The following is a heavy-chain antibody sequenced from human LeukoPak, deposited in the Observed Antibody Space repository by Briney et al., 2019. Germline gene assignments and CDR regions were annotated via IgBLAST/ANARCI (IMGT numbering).Heavy chain of an antibody. CDR2: INHSGST. D-gene: IGHD3-22*01. V-gene: IGHV4-34*01. Sequence: SETLSLTCAVYGGSFSGYYWSWIRQPPGKGLEWIGEINHSGSTNYNPSLKSRVTISVDTSKNQFSLKLSSVTAADTAVYYCASAADSCDSYYYGMDVWGQGTTVTVSS. J-gene: IGHJ6*02. CDR1: GGSFSGYY. CDR3: ASAADSCDSYYYGMDV.